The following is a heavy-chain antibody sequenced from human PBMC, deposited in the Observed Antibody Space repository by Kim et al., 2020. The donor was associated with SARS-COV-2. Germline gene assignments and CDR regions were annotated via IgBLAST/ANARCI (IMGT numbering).Heavy chain of an antibody. CDR2: ST. J-gene: IGHJ4*02. Sequence: STYSAESGKGRFTISRDNSKNTLYLQMNSLRAEDTAVYYCAIAVAGIGGYWGQGTLVTVSS. V-gene: IGHV3-23*01. D-gene: IGHD6-19*01. CDR3: AIAVAGIGGY.